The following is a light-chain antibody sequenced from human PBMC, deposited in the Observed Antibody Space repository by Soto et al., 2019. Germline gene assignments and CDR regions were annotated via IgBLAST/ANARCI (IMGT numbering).Light chain of an antibody. CDR2: EVN. CDR3: SSYTTSSTWV. J-gene: IGLJ2*01. CDR1: SSDVGNYNY. Sequence: QSALTQPASVSGSPGQSITISCAGTSSDVGNYNYVSWYQQLPGKAPRLMISEVNYRPSGVSNRFSGSKSGNTASLTISGLQDEDEADYYCSSYTTSSTWVFGGGTKLTVL. V-gene: IGLV2-14*01.